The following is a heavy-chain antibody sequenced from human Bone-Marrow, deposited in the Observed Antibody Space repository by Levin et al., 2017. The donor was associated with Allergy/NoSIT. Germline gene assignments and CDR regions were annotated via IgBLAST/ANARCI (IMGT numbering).Heavy chain of an antibody. CDR1: GFTVSSNY. V-gene: IGHV3-53*01. Sequence: GSLRLSCAASGFTVSSNYMSWVRQAPGKGLEWVSVIYSGGSTYYADSVKGRFTISRDNSKNTLYLQMNSLRAEDTAVYYCARAGKGGATYYYDSSGYADAFDIWGQGTMVTVSS. CDR2: IYSGGST. CDR3: ARAGKGGATYYYDSSGYADAFDI. D-gene: IGHD3-22*01. J-gene: IGHJ3*02.